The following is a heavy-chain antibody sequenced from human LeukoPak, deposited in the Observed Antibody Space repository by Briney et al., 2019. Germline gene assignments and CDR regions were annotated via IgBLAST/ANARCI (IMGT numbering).Heavy chain of an antibody. V-gene: IGHV3-7*03. CDR2: IKQDGSEK. J-gene: IGHJ5*02. CDR3: ARTRDGGFDP. CDR1: GLTFSSYW. D-gene: IGHD5-24*01. Sequence: GGSLRLSCAASGLTFSSYWMSWVRQAPGKGLEWVANIKQDGSEKYYVDSVKGRFTISRDNAKNSLYLQMNSLRAEDTAVYYCARTRDGGFDPWGQGTLVIVSS.